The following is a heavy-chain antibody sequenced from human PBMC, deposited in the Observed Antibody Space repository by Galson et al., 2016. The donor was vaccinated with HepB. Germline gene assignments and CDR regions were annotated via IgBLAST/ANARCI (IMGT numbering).Heavy chain of an antibody. D-gene: IGHD2-2*01. CDR2: IVVGSGNT. J-gene: IGHJ4*02. Sequence: SVKVSCKASGFTFTSSAMQWVRQARGQRLEWIGWIVVGSGNTDYAQKFQERVTITRDMSTSTAYMELSSLRSEDTAVYYCAAALSYCSSTSCYWPLHYRGQGTLVTVSS. CDR1: GFTFTSSA. CDR3: AAALSYCSSTSCYWPLHY. V-gene: IGHV1-58*02.